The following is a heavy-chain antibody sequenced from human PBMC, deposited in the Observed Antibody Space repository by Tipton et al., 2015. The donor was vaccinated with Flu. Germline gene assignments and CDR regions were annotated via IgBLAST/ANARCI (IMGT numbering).Heavy chain of an antibody. J-gene: IGHJ5*02. CDR3: ARGAGDIWFGEFFWFDP. D-gene: IGHD3-10*01. V-gene: IGHV4-4*02. CDR2: IYHSGST. Sequence: TLPLTCAVSGGSISSSNWWSWVRQPPGKGLEWIGEIYHSGSTNYNPSLKSRVTISVDKSKNQFSLKLSSVTAADTAVYYCARGAGDIWFGEFFWFDPWGQGTLVTVSS. CDR1: GGSISSSNW.